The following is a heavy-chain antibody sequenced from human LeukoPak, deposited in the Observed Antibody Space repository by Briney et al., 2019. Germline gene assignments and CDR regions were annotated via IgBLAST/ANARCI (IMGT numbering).Heavy chain of an antibody. Sequence: GASVKVSCKASGYTFTSYGISWVRQAPGQGLEWMGWINPNSGGTNYAQKFQGRVTMTRDTSISTAYMELSRLRSDDTAVYYCARDKASGSDYWGQGTLVTVSS. V-gene: IGHV1-2*02. CDR3: ARDKASGSDY. CDR2: INPNSGGT. J-gene: IGHJ4*02. D-gene: IGHD1-26*01. CDR1: GYTFTSYG.